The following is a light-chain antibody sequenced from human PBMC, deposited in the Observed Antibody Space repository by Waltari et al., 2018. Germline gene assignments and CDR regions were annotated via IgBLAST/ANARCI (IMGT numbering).Light chain of an antibody. CDR3: QQYSDGYT. CDR1: QSVSSY. V-gene: IGKV3-11*01. CDR2: DAS. J-gene: IGKJ2*01. Sequence: EIVLTQSPATLSLSPGERATLPCRASQSVSSYLAWYQQKPGQAPRLLIYDASNRATGIPARFSGSGSGTDFTLTISSLEPEDFAVYYCQQYSDGYTFGQGTKLEIK.